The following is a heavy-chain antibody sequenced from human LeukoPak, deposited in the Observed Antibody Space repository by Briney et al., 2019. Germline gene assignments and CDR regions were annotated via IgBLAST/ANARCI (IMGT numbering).Heavy chain of an antibody. CDR1: GGTFSSYA. CDR2: IIPIFGTA. J-gene: IGHJ6*02. CDR3: ATKVVDTAMGSGNYYYGMDV. Sequence: SVKVSCKASGGTFSSYAISWVRQAPGQGLEWMGGIIPIFGTANYAQKFQGRVTITADESTSTAYMELSSLRSEDTAVYYCATKVVDTAMGSGNYYYGMDVWGQGTTVTVSS. V-gene: IGHV1-69*13. D-gene: IGHD5-18*01.